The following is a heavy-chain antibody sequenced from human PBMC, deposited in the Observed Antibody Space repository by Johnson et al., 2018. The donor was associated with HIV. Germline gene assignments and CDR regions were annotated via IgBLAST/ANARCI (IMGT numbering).Heavy chain of an antibody. CDR2: ISTSGTTI. J-gene: IGHJ3*02. Sequence: QVQLVESGGGLVKAGGSLRLSCAASGFIFNDYYMSWIRQAPGKGLEFLSYISTSGTTIYYTDSVKGRFTISRDNAKNSLYLQLNSLRAEDTSLYYCAKTTRGNWGSCFDIWGRGTMVTVSS. CDR1: GFIFNDYY. V-gene: IGHV3-11*04. D-gene: IGHD7-27*01. CDR3: AKTTRGNWGSCFDI.